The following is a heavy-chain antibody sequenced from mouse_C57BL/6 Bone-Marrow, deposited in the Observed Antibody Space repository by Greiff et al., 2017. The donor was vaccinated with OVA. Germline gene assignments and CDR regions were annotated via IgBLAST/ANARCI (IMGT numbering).Heavy chain of an antibody. CDR2: IYPRSGNT. CDR1: GYTFTSYG. J-gene: IGHJ3*01. CDR3: ARLGAQASWFAY. V-gene: IGHV1-81*01. Sequence: QVQLKESGAELARPGASVKLSCKASGYTFTSYGISWVKQRTGQGLEWIGEIYPRSGNTYYNEKFKGKATLTADKSSSTAYMELRSLTSEDSAVYFCARLGAQASWFAYWGQGTLVTVSA. D-gene: IGHD3-2*02.